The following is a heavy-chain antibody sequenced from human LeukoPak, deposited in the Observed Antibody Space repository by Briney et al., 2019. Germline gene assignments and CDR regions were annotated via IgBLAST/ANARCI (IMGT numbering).Heavy chain of an antibody. CDR1: GGSFSGYY. V-gene: IGHV4-34*01. D-gene: IGHD6-13*01. Sequence: SETLSLTCAVYGGSFSGYYWSWIRQPLGKGLEWIGEINHSGSTNYNPSLKSRVTISVDTSKNQFSLKLSSVTAADTAVYYCASSWYEDYYYYYYMDVWGKGTTVTVSS. J-gene: IGHJ6*03. CDR3: ASSWYEDYYYYYYMDV. CDR2: INHSGST.